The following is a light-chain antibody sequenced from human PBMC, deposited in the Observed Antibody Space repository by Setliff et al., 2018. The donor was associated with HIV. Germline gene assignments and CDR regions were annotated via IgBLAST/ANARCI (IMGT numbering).Light chain of an antibody. J-gene: IGLJ1*01. V-gene: IGLV2-14*03. Sequence: QSALTQPASVSGSPGQSITISCTGTSSDVGGYNYVSWYQQHPNKAPKLMIYELSDRPSGVSNRFSGSKSGNTASLTISGLQAEDEADYCCSSYTSSSTLVFGTGTKV. CDR3: SSYTSSSTLV. CDR1: SSDVGGYNY. CDR2: ELS.